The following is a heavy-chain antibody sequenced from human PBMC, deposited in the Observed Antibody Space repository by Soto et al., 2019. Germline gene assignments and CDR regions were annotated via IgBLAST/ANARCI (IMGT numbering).Heavy chain of an antibody. CDR2: ISYDGSNK. Sequence: QVQLVESGGGVVQPGRSLRLSCAASGFTFSSYGMHWVRQAPGKGLEWVAVISYDGSNKYYADSVKGRFTISRDNSKNTLYLQMNSLRAKDTAVNYCAKDAYGSGTPLFDYWGQGTLVTVSS. V-gene: IGHV3-30*18. CDR3: AKDAYGSGTPLFDY. D-gene: IGHD3-10*01. CDR1: GFTFSSYG. J-gene: IGHJ4*02.